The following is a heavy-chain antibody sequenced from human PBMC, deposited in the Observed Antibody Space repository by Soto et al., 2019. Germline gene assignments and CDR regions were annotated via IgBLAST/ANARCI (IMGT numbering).Heavy chain of an antibody. CDR2: IYYSGST. CDR1: GGSISSYY. Sequence: SETLSLTCTVSGGSISSYYWSWIRQPPGKGLEWIGYIYYSGSTNYNPSLKSRVTISVDTSKNQFSLKLSSVTAADTAVYYCARLVNYAPREDWFDPWGQGTLVTVSS. J-gene: IGHJ5*02. CDR3: ARLVNYAPREDWFDP. V-gene: IGHV4-59*01. D-gene: IGHD3-16*01.